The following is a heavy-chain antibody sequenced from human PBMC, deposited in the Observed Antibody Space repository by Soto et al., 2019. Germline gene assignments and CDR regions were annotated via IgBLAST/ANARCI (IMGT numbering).Heavy chain of an antibody. Sequence: SETLSLTXTVSGGSISSYYWSWIRQPPGKGLEWIGYIYYSGSTNYNPSLKSRVTISVDTSKNQFSLKLSSVTAADTAVYYCARAYYDSSGYYSIDYWGQGTLVTVSS. CDR1: GGSISSYY. J-gene: IGHJ4*02. CDR2: IYYSGST. CDR3: ARAYYDSSGYYSIDY. D-gene: IGHD3-22*01. V-gene: IGHV4-59*01.